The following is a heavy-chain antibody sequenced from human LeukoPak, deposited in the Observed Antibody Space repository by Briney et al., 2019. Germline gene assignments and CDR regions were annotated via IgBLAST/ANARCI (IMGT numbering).Heavy chain of an antibody. Sequence: GGSLRLSCAASEFSVGSNYMTWVRQAPGKGLEWVSLIYSGGSTYYADSVKGRFTISRDNSKNTLYLQMNSLRAEDTAVYYCASPYSSRWYELCYWGQGTLVTVSS. D-gene: IGHD6-13*01. CDR3: ASPYSSRWYELCY. CDR2: IYSGGST. CDR1: EFSVGSNY. J-gene: IGHJ4*02. V-gene: IGHV3-66*01.